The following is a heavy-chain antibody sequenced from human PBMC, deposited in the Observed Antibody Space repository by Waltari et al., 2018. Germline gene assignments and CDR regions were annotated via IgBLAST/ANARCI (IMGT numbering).Heavy chain of an antibody. Sequence: EVQVVESGGGLVQPGGSLNLACATCGFSFSGSTIHWVRQTSGKGLEWVGRIRRQPYNYATAYSASVKGRFTISRDDSKNTAYLQMNNLMTEDTAVYYCSGGEVTGTDFWGQGTLVTVSS. D-gene: IGHD6-19*01. CDR2: IRRQPYNYAT. CDR3: SGGEVTGTDF. J-gene: IGHJ4*02. CDR1: GFSFSGST. V-gene: IGHV3-73*01.